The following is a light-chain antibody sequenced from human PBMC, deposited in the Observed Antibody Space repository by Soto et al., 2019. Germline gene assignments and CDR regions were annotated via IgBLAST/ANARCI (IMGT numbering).Light chain of an antibody. V-gene: IGKV4-1*01. CDR1: QSVLYNSNNKNY. Sequence: DIVLTQSPDSLAVSLGERATINCKSSQSVLYNSNNKNYLAWYQQKPGQPPTLLIYWASTRESGVPDRFSGSGSGTDFSLTITSLQAEDVAVYYCQQYYTTPTWTFGQGTKVEIK. J-gene: IGKJ1*01. CDR3: QQYYTTPTWT. CDR2: WAS.